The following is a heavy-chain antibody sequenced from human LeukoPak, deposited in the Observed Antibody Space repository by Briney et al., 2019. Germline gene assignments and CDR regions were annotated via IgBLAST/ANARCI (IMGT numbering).Heavy chain of an antibody. Sequence: GASVKVSCKASGYTFTNYDIMWVRQATGQGPEWMGWMNSNSGNTGYAQKFQGRVTMTRDTSINTAYMELPSLTSEDTAVYYCARGRGGTVVRGYLDYWGQGTLVTVSS. V-gene: IGHV1-8*01. J-gene: IGHJ4*02. CDR2: MNSNSGNT. CDR1: GYTFTNYD. D-gene: IGHD3-10*01. CDR3: ARGRGGTVVRGYLDY.